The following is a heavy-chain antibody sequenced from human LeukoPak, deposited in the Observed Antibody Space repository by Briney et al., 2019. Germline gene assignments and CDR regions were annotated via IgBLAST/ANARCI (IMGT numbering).Heavy chain of an antibody. CDR2: IIPILGIA. CDR1: GGTFSSYA. J-gene: IGHJ4*02. V-gene: IGHV1-69*10. Sequence: GASVTVSCKASGGTFSSYAISWVRQAPGQGLEWMGGIIPILGIANYAQKFQARVTITADKSTSTAYMELSSLRSEDTAVYYCARVTSSGSYTHFDYWGQGTLVTVSS. CDR3: ARVTSSGSYTHFDY. D-gene: IGHD1-26*01.